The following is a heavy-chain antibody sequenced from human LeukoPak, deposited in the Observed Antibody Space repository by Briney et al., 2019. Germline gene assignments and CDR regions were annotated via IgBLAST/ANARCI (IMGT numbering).Heavy chain of an antibody. J-gene: IGHJ4*02. D-gene: IGHD2-21*02. CDR1: EFTFSSYS. Sequence: GGSLRLSCAASEFTFSSYSMNWVRQAPGKGPEWVSSISSSGNSIYYADSVKGRFTISRDNAKNSLYLQMNSLRAEDTAVYYCARAAYCGGDCYSEGEHFDYWGQGTLVTVSS. V-gene: IGHV3-21*01. CDR2: ISSSGNSI. CDR3: ARAAYCGGDCYSEGEHFDY.